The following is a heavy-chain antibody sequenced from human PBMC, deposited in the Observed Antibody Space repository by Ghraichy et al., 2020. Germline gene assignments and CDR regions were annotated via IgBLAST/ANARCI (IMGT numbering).Heavy chain of an antibody. Sequence: SETLSLTCAVSGGSISSNYWWSWVRQPPGKGLEWTGEIYQSGSTNYNPSLKSRVTISLDRPKNQCSLKLTSGTAADTAVYFCARHLFGANAFDIWGQGTMVTVSS. D-gene: IGHD3-10*02. CDR1: GGSISSNYW. CDR3: ARHLFGANAFDI. V-gene: IGHV4-4*02. CDR2: IYQSGST. J-gene: IGHJ3*02.